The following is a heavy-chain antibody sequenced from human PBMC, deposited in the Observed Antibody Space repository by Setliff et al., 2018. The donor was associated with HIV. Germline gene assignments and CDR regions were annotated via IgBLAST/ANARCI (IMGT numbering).Heavy chain of an antibody. Sequence: SLTISCQASGYSFTTLWIAWVRQMPGKGLEWMGMVFPDDSDTRYSPSFQGQVSMSADKSINTAYLQWSSLKASDTAVYYCARSMGFKATTRLDFWGPGTLVTVSS. CDR1: GYSFTTLW. V-gene: IGHV5-51*01. D-gene: IGHD3-10*01. CDR2: VFPDDSDT. J-gene: IGHJ4*02. CDR3: ARSMGFKATTRLDF.